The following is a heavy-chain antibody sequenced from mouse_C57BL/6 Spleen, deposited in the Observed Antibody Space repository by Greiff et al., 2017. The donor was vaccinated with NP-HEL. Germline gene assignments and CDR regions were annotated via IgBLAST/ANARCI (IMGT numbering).Heavy chain of an antibody. Sequence: VKLQESGPELVKPGASVKISCKASGYAFSSSWMNWVKQRPGKGLEWIGRIYPGDGDTNYNGKFKGKATLTADKSSSTAYMQLSSLTSEDSAVYFCARRDPGFYFDYWGQGTTLTVSS. J-gene: IGHJ2*01. V-gene: IGHV1-82*01. CDR2: IYPGDGDT. CDR3: ARRDPGFYFDY. CDR1: GYAFSSSW. D-gene: IGHD1-2*01.